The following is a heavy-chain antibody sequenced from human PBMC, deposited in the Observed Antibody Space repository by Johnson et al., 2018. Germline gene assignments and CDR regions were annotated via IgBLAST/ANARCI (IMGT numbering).Heavy chain of an antibody. CDR3: ARVLSQYYYYYGMDV. V-gene: IGHV3-11*04. CDR2: ISSSGGTR. Sequence: VQLLESGGGLVQPGGSLRLSCAASGFSFRDNYMSWIRQAPGKGLARVSYISSSGGTRYYADSVKGRFTISRDKAKNSLYLQMNSLRAEDTAVYYCARVLSQYYYYYGMDVWGQGTTVTVSS. J-gene: IGHJ6*02. CDR1: GFSFRDNY.